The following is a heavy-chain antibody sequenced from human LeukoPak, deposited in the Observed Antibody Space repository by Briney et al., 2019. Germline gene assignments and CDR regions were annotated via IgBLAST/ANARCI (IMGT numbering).Heavy chain of an antibody. D-gene: IGHD6-13*01. CDR1: GFTFSSYS. V-gene: IGHV3-21*01. Sequence: GESLRLSCAASGFTFSSYSMNWVRQAPGKGLEWVSSISSSSSYIYYADSVKGRFTISRDNAKNSLYLQMNSLRAEDTAVYYCAREAGGNSSWYNWFDPWGQGTLVTVSS. CDR3: AREAGGNSSWYNWFDP. CDR2: ISSSSSYI. J-gene: IGHJ5*02.